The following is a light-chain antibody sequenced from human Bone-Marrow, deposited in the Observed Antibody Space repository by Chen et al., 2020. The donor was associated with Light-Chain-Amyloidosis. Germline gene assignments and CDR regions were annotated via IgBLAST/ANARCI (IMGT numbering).Light chain of an antibody. V-gene: IGKV3-15*01. J-gene: IGKJ5*01. CDR1: QSVSSN. CDR2: GAS. CDR3: QQRSNWPPA. Sequence: EIVMTQSPATLSVSPGESTTLSRRARQSVSSNLAWYQQKPGQAPRLLIYGASTRATGIPARFSGSGSGTDFTLTISSLEPEDFAVYYCQQRSNWPPAFGQGTRLEIK.